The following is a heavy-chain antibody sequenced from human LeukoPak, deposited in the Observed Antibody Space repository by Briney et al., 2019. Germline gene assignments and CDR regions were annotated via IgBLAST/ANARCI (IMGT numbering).Heavy chain of an antibody. V-gene: IGHV3-64*01. CDR2: ISSNGGST. Sequence: AGGSLRLSCAASGFTFSSYAMHWVRQAPGKGLEYVSAISSNGGSTYYANSVKGRFTISRDNSKNTLYLQMGSLRAEDMAVYYCAREETGYQLLSLGYYYYYMDVWGKGTTVTISS. CDR3: AREETGYQLLSLGYYYYYMDV. D-gene: IGHD2-2*01. J-gene: IGHJ6*03. CDR1: GFTFSSYA.